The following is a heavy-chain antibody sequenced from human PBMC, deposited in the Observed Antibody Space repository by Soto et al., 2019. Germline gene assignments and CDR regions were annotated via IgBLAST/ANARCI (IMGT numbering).Heavy chain of an antibody. CDR2: ISTDNGNT. J-gene: IGHJ6*02. CDR3: ARDQGITTFGVYSMYYYGMDV. D-gene: IGHD3-3*01. Sequence: ASAKISCTASGYTCNSSGIRCARQAPGQGLEWMGWISTDNGNTTYAQHLQGRVSMTTDTSTSTAYMDLRSLRSDDTAVYYCARDQGITTFGVYSMYYYGMDVWGQGTTVNVSS. CDR1: GYTCNSSG. V-gene: IGHV1-18*01.